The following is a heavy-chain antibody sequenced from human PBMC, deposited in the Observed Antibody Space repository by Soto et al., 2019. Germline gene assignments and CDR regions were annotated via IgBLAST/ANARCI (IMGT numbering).Heavy chain of an antibody. CDR1: GLTFSSYW. V-gene: IGHV3-74*01. CDR3: APPQRGGLDY. Sequence: AGGSLRLSCAASGLTFSSYWMHWVRQAPGKGLVWVSRINSDGSSQSYADSVKGELTISRDNAKTPRYRQIKSLRAEERDENYCAPPQRGGLDYWGQETLVTVSS. D-gene: IGHD2-15*01. CDR2: INSDGSSQ. J-gene: IGHJ4*02.